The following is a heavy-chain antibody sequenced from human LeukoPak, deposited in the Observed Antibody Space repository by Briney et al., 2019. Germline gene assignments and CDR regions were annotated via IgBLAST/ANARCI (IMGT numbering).Heavy chain of an antibody. CDR2: IYHSGST. Sequence: SETLSLTCTVSGGSISSYYWGWIRQPPGKGLEWIGSIYHSGSTYYNPSLKSRVTISVDTSKNQFSLKLSSVTAADTAVYYCARSITMVRGPDDAFDIWGQGTMVTVSS. CDR1: GGSISSYY. J-gene: IGHJ3*02. CDR3: ARSITMVRGPDDAFDI. V-gene: IGHV4-38-2*02. D-gene: IGHD3-10*01.